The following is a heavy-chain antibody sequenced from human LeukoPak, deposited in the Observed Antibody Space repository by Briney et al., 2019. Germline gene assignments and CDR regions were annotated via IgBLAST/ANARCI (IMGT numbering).Heavy chain of an antibody. Sequence: GGSLRLSCAASGFTFSDYYMSWVRQAPGKGLEWVSVISGSGGSTYYTDSVKGRFTISRDNSKNTLYLQMNSLRAEDTAVYYCASGGKGGVIVAAFDYWGQGTLVIVSS. CDR1: GFTFSDYY. V-gene: IGHV3-23*01. J-gene: IGHJ4*02. CDR3: ASGGKGGVIVAAFDY. CDR2: ISGSGGST. D-gene: IGHD3-16*02.